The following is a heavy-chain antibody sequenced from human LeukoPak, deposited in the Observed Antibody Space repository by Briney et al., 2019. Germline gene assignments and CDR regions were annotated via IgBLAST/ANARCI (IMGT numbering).Heavy chain of an antibody. CDR3: AREYSSNWLYYFDF. J-gene: IGHJ4*02. V-gene: IGHV1-18*01. D-gene: IGHD6-13*01. CDR2: ITTYNDNT. Sequence: GASVKVSCKASGYTFTNYGISWVRQAPGQGLEWMGGITTYNDNTNYAQKFQGRVTLTTDTSTRTAYMELRGLRSDDTAVYYCAREYSSNWLYYFDFWGQGTLVTVSS. CDR1: GYTFTNYG.